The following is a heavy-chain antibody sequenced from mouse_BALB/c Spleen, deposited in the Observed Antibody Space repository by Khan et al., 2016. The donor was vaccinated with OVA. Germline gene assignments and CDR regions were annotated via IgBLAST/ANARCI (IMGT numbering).Heavy chain of an antibody. CDR2: INPHIGET. Sequence: VQLQQSGPELVRPGASVKISCKASGYSFTGYFMNWVMHSHGKSLEWIGRINPHIGETFYNQRFKDKATLTVDESSSTAHMELRSLASEDSAVYYCTRIYRSDFDYWGQGTTLTVSS. CDR3: TRIYRSDFDY. V-gene: IGHV1-20*02. J-gene: IGHJ2*01. CDR1: GYSFTGYF. D-gene: IGHD1-1*01.